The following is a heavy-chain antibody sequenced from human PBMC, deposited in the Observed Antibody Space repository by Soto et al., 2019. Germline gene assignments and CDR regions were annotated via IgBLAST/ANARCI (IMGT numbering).Heavy chain of an antibody. D-gene: IGHD6-13*01. V-gene: IGHV3-53*02. Sequence: EVQLVETGGGLIQPGGSLRLSCAASGFTVSSNYMSWVRQAPGKGLEWVSVIYSGGSTYYADSVKGRFTISRDNSKNTLYLQINSQRAEDTAVYYCARARYSSSWPDDAFDIWGQGTMVTVSS. CDR1: GFTVSSNY. CDR3: ARARYSSSWPDDAFDI. J-gene: IGHJ3*02. CDR2: IYSGGST.